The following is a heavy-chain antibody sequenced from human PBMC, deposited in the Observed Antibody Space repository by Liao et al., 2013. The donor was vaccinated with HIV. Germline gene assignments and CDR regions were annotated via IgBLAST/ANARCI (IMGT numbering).Heavy chain of an antibody. CDR1: GGSFSGYY. V-gene: IGHV4-34*02. J-gene: IGHJ5*02. D-gene: IGHD4-17*01. CDR2: INQSGST. Sequence: QVQLQQWGAGLLKPSETLSLTCAVYGGSFSGYYWSWVRQPPGKGLEWIGEINQSGSTNYNPSLKSRVTISVDTSKNQFSLKLSSVTAADTAVFYCASFDYGDFLPAFAWGQGTLVTVSS. CDR3: ASFDYGDFLPAFA.